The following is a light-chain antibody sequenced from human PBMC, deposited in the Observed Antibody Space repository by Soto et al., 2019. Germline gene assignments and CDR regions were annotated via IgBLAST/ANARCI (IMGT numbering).Light chain of an antibody. J-gene: IGKJ3*01. CDR1: QDISTN. Sequence: DIQMTQSPSPLSASVGDRVTITCQASQDISTNLNWYQQKPGKAPKLLIKDTSSLEPGVPSRYSGRGSGTDFTFTIRRLLPEDFAAYFCQQYDNLSITFGPGTKVDLK. CDR2: DTS. V-gene: IGKV1-33*01. CDR3: QQYDNLSIT.